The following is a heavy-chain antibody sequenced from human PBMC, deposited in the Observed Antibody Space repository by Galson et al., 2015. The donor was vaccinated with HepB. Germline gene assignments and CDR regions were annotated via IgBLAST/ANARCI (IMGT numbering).Heavy chain of an antibody. CDR2: ISAYNGNT. V-gene: IGHV1-18*01. Sequence: SVKVSCKASGYTFTSYGISWVRQAPGQGLEWMGWISAYNGNTNYAQKLQGRVTMTTDTSTSTAYMELRSLRSDDTAVYYCARDVPPYSSGWYGPGCIDYWGQGTLVTVSS. CDR1: GYTFTSYG. CDR3: ARDVPPYSSGWYGPGCIDY. J-gene: IGHJ4*02. D-gene: IGHD6-19*01.